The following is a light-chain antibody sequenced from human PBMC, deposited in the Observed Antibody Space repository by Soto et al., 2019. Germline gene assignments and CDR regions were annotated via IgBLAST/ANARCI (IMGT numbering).Light chain of an antibody. V-gene: IGKV3-15*01. Sequence: DIGLAQSPGTLSLSPGERATLSCRASQSVSSRFLAWYQQKPGQAPRLLMYGASTRATGISPRFSGSGSGTEFTLTISSLQSEDFGVYYCQQYNSWPQTFGQGTKVDIK. CDR3: QQYNSWPQT. CDR2: GAS. CDR1: QSVSSRF. J-gene: IGKJ1*01.